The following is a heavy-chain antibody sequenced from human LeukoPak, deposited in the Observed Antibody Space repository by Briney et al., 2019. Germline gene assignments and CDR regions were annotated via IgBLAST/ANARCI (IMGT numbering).Heavy chain of an antibody. CDR2: IYSGGST. CDR3: ARTDYDFWSGYQDY. V-gene: IGHV3-66*01. Sequence: GGSLRLSCAASGFTVSSNYMSWVRQAPGKGLEWVSVIYSGGSTYYADSVKGRFTISRDNSKNTLYLQMNSLRAEDTAVYYCARTDYDFWSGYQDYWGQGTLVTVSS. J-gene: IGHJ4*02. CDR1: GFTVSSNY. D-gene: IGHD3-3*01.